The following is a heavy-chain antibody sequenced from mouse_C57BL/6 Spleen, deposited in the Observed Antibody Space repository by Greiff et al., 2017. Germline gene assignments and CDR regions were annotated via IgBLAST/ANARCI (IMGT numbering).Heavy chain of an antibody. CDR3: TRRGRRYYYRGDY. Sequence: VQLQQSGAELVRPGASVTMSCKASGYTFTDYEMHWVKQTHVNGLEWIGAIDPDNGGTGYNQKFKGKARLTVDKSSSTAYMELRSLTSEDSAVYYCTRRGRRYYYRGDYWGQGTSVTVSS. D-gene: IGHD1-1*01. CDR1: GYTFTDYE. CDR2: IDPDNGGT. J-gene: IGHJ4*01. V-gene: IGHV1-15*01.